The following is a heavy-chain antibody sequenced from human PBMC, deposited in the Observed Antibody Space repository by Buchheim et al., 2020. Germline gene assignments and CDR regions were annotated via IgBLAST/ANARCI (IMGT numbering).Heavy chain of an antibody. CDR2: ISSSASTR. J-gene: IGHJ4*02. CDR1: GFTFSSCE. V-gene: IGHV3-48*03. Sequence: EVQLVESGGGLVQPGGSLRLSCAASGFTFSSCEMNWVRQAPGKGLEWISYISSSASTRHYADSVKSRFTISRDNGKNSLFLQMNSLRAEDTAIYYCARDGPYAATIDYWGQGIL. CDR3: ARDGPYAATIDY. D-gene: IGHD5-24*01.